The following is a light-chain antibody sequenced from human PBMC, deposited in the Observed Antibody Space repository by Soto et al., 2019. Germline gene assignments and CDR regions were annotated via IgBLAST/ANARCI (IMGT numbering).Light chain of an antibody. V-gene: IGLV1-40*01. J-gene: IGLJ1*01. CDR2: GNS. CDR3: QSYDSSLSGFYV. CDR1: SSNIGAGYD. Sequence: GLTHPPSVSGAPGQRVTISCTGSSSNIGAGYDVHWYQQLPGTAPKVLIYGNSNRPSGVPDRFSGSKSGTSASLAITGLQAEDEADYYCQSYDSSLSGFYVFGTGTKVTVL.